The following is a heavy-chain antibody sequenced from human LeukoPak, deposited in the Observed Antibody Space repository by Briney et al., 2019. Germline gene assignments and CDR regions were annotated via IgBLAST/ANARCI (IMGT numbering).Heavy chain of an antibody. CDR1: GFTVSSNY. CDR3: ARVDDLDAFDI. V-gene: IGHV3-53*05. Sequence: GGSLRLSCAASGFTVSSNYMNWVRQAPGKGLEWVSVIYGGGNIYYADSVKGRFTISRDNSKNTLFLQINSLRPEDTAVYYCARVDDLDAFDIWGQGTLVTVSS. D-gene: IGHD2-2*03. CDR2: IYGGGNI. J-gene: IGHJ3*02.